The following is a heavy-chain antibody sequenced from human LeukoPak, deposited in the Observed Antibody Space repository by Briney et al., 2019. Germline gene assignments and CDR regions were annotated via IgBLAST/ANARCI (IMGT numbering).Heavy chain of an antibody. V-gene: IGHV3-21*04. CDR1: GFIFSSYS. J-gene: IGHJ4*02. CDR2: ISSSSSYI. Sequence: PGGSLRLSCAASGFIFSSYSMNWVRQAPGKGLEWVSSISSSSSYIYYADSVKGRFTISRDNAKNSLYLQMNSLRAEDTALYYCAKDTGYSSGWQHIDYWGQGTLVTVSS. CDR3: AKDTGYSSGWQHIDY. D-gene: IGHD6-19*01.